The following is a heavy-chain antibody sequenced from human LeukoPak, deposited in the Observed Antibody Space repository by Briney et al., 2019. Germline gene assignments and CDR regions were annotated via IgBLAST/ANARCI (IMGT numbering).Heavy chain of an antibody. V-gene: IGHV3-23*01. D-gene: IGHD3-10*01. CDR3: AKAYYYGSGSYRGPYYFDY. CDR1: GFTFSSYG. Sequence: GGSLRLSCAASGFTFSSYGMSWVRQAPGKGLEWVSAISGSGGSTYYADSVKGRFTISRDNSKNTLYLQMNSLRAEDTAVYYCAKAYYYGSGSYRGPYYFDYWGQGTLVTVSS. CDR2: ISGSGGST. J-gene: IGHJ4*02.